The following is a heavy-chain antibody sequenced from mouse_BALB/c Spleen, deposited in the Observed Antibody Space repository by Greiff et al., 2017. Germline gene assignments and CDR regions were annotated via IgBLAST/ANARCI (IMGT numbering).Heavy chain of an antibody. CDR3: ARDTYGSSCKQLGLRDDMDY. D-gene: IGHD3-1*01. CDR1: GFTFTDYY. Sequence: EVKLMESGGGLVQPGGSLRLSCATSGFTFTDYYMSWVRQPPGKALEWLGFIRNKANGYTSEYSASVKGRFTISRDNSQSILNLQMNTLRAEDSATYYCARDTYGSSCKQLGLRDDMDYWGQGTTVTVSS. V-gene: IGHV7-3*02. J-gene: IGHJ4*01. CDR2: IRNKANGYTS.